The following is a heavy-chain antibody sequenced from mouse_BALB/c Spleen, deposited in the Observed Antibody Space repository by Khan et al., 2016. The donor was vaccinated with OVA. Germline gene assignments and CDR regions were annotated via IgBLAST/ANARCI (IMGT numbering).Heavy chain of an antibody. Sequence: QVQLKQSGAELAKPGASVKMSCKASGYTFTSYWMHWIKQRPGQGLEWIGYINPTSGYTDYNPKFKNKATLTADKSSNPSYMQLNSMTSDDSAVYYCARDRIDYWGQGTTLTVSS. V-gene: IGHV1-7*01. CDR2: INPTSGYT. CDR3: ARDRIDY. CDR1: GYTFTSYW. J-gene: IGHJ2*01.